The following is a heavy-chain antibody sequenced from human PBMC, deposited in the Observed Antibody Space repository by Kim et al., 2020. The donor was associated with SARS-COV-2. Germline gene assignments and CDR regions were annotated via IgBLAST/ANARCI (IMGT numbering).Heavy chain of an antibody. CDR2: NNTNTGNP. Sequence: ASVKVSCKASGYTFTSYAMNWVRQAPGQGLEWMGWNNTNTGNPTYAQGFTGRFVFSLDTSVSTAYLQISSLKAEDTAVYYCARVGSSSWYVDYYYGMDVWGQGTTVTVSS. CDR1: GYTFTSYA. CDR3: ARVGSSSWYVDYYYGMDV. J-gene: IGHJ6*02. D-gene: IGHD6-13*01. V-gene: IGHV7-4-1*02.